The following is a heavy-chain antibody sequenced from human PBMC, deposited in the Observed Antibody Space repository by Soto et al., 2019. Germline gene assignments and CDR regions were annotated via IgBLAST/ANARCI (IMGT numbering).Heavy chain of an antibody. J-gene: IGHJ4*02. CDR1: GGTFSTYG. CDR3: ATGNKNIVGALYCLDH. V-gene: IGHV1-69*13. D-gene: IGHD1-26*01. Sequence: SVKVSSKASGGTFSTYGISWVRQAPGQGLEWMGGIIPIVGSASYAQKFQGRVTISADENTSTAYMELSSLRSEDTAVYYCATGNKNIVGALYCLDHWGQGTLVTVSS. CDR2: IIPIVGSA.